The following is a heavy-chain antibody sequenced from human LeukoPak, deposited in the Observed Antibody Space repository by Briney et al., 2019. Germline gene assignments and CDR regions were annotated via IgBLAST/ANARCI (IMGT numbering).Heavy chain of an antibody. D-gene: IGHD5-18*01. CDR3: ATSALRGYSYGYVY. CDR2: FDPEDGET. Sequence: GASVKVSCKASGGTFSSYAISWVRQAPGQGLEWMGGFDPEDGETIYAQKFQGRVTMTEDTSTDTAYMELSSLRSEDTAVYYCATSALRGYSYGYVYWGQGTLVTVSS. J-gene: IGHJ4*02. V-gene: IGHV1-24*01. CDR1: GGTFSSYA.